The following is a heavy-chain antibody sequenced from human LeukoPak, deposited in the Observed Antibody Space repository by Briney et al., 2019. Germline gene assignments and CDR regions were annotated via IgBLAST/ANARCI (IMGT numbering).Heavy chain of an antibody. CDR3: ARGGRPAANYYYYYMDV. J-gene: IGHJ6*03. CDR1: GGSISSYY. Sequence: SETLSLTCTVSGGSISSYYWSWIRQPPGKGLEWIGYIYYSGSTNYNPSLKSRVTISVDTSKNQFSLKLSSVTAADTAVYYCARGGRPAANYYYYYMDVWGKGTTVTISS. D-gene: IGHD2-2*01. CDR2: IYYSGST. V-gene: IGHV4-59*01.